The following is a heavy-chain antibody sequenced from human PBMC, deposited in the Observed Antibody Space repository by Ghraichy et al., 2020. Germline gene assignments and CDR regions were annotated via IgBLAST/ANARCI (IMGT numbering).Heavy chain of an antibody. J-gene: IGHJ6*02. CDR2: TYYRSKWNN. Sequence: SQTLSLTCVISGDSVSTNRDTWNWIRQSPSRGLEWLGRTYYRSKWNNDYAVSVRGRITINPDTSKNQFSLQLKSVTPEDTAVYYCARGGFYYGSGHYSGMDVWVQGTTVTVSS. CDR1: GDSVSTNRDT. D-gene: IGHD3-10*01. V-gene: IGHV6-1*01. CDR3: ARGGFYYGSGHYSGMDV.